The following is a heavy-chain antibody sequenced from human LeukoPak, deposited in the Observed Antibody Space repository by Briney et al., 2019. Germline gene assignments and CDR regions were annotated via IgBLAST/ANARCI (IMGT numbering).Heavy chain of an antibody. J-gene: IGHJ4*02. V-gene: IGHV3-30*02. Sequence: GGSLRLSCAASGFTFSSYWMSWVRQPPGKGLQWVAFIRNDETNEDYTDSVKGRFTISRDNSKNALYLQMDSLRADDTAMYYCARVVQQATPSWGQGTLVTVSS. CDR2: IRNDETNE. CDR3: ARVVQQATPS. D-gene: IGHD6-13*01. CDR1: GFTFSSYW.